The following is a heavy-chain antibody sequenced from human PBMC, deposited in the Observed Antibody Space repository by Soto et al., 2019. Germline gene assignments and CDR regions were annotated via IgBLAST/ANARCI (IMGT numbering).Heavy chain of an antibody. V-gene: IGHV3-74*01. Sequence: DVQLVQSGGGSVQPGGSLRLSCAASGFTFTNYWMHWVRQVPGKGLVWVSRIDGVGTGTSYSDSVRGRFTISRDNAENTLYLQMNSLRAEDTAVYYCTTVFEDWGQGTLVTVSS. CDR1: GFTFTNYW. CDR3: TTVFED. CDR2: IDGVGTGT. J-gene: IGHJ4*02.